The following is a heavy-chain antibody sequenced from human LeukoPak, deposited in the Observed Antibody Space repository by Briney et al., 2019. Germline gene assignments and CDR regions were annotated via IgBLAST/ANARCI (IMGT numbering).Heavy chain of an antibody. CDR2: IGVNT. D-gene: IGHD6-19*01. J-gene: IGHJ4*02. Sequence: GGSLRLSCAASGFTFSNYARSWVRQAPGKGLEWVSAIGVNTYYTDSVKGRFTISRDNSKNTLYLQMNSLRAEDTAVYYCANLAVAGRGVDYWGQGTLVTVSS. CDR3: ANLAVAGRGVDY. V-gene: IGHV3-23*01. CDR1: GFTFSNYA.